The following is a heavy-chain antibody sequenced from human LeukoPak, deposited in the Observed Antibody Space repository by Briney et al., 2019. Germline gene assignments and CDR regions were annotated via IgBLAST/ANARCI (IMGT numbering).Heavy chain of an antibody. CDR1: GYTFTGYY. J-gene: IGHJ5*02. V-gene: IGHV1-2*02. CDR2: INPNSGGT. Sequence: ASVKVSCKASGYTFTGYYMHWVRQAPGQGLEWMGWINPNSGGTNYAQKFQGRVTMTRDTSISTAYMELSRLRSDDTAVYYCAWKKGDYYSWFDPWGQGTLVTVSS. D-gene: IGHD1-1*01. CDR3: AWKKGDYYSWFDP.